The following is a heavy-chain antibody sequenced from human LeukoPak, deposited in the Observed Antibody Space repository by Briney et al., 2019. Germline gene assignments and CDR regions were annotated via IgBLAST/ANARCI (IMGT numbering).Heavy chain of an antibody. CDR2: ISSSSSTI. V-gene: IGHV3-48*01. J-gene: IGHJ4*02. D-gene: IGHD6-19*01. CDR3: ARDSLAGELTV. Sequence: GGSLRLSCAASGFTFSSYSMNWVRQAPGKGLEWVSYISSSSSTIYYADSVKGRFTISRDNAKNSLYLQMNSLRAEDTAVYYCARDSLAGELTVWGQGTLVTVSS. CDR1: GFTFSSYS.